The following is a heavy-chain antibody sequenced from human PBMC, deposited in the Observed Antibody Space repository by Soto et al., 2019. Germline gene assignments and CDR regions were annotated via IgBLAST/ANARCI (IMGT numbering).Heavy chain of an antibody. J-gene: IGHJ4*02. CDR1: GYTFTGYY. CDR3: ARGSIAASLDY. D-gene: IGHD6-6*01. V-gene: IGHV1-2*02. CDR2: INPSSGGT. Sequence: GASVKVSCKASGYTFTGYYMHWVRQAPGQGLEWMGWINPSSGGTNYAQKFQGRVTMTRDTSISTAYMELSRLRSDDTAVYYCARGSIAASLDYWGQGTLVTVSS.